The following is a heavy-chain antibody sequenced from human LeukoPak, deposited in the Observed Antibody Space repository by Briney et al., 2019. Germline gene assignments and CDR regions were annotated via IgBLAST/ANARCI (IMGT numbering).Heavy chain of an antibody. V-gene: IGHV4-59*02. D-gene: IGHD3-3*02. CDR1: GDSVTSYY. J-gene: IGHJ6*02. Sequence: PSETLSLTCTVSGDSVTSYYWSWIRQPPGNGLEWIGYIHYSGSTKDNPSLNSRVSMSVDTAKNQLSLKLTSVTAADTAVYYCARDQGSSLGMDVWGQGTTVTVSS. CDR2: IHYSGST. CDR3: ARDQGSSLGMDV.